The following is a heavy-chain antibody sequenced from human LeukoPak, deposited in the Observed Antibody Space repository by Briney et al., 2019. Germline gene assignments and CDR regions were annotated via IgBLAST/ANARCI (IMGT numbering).Heavy chain of an antibody. CDR3: AGSYSYYFDY. D-gene: IGHD3-10*01. CDR1: VFAFSSYG. CDR2: ISYDGSKI. J-gene: IGHJ4*02. Sequence: PGGSLSLSCAASVFAFSSYGMHWVRQAPGKGLEGVSIISYDGSKIYYGDSVKGRFTISKDDSENTLYLQMNSLSAEDTAVYYCAGSYSYYFDYWGQGTLVTVSS. V-gene: IGHV3-30*03.